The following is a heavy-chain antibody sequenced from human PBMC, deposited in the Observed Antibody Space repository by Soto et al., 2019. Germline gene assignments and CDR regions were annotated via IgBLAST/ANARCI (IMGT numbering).Heavy chain of an antibody. CDR3: ARDDCSSNRCYFGFFYYYGMDV. CDR2: IIPICGTA. V-gene: IGHV1-69*13. J-gene: IGHJ6*02. D-gene: IGHD2-2*01. CDR1: VGALRSYA. Sequence: SVNVSCPSPVGALRSYAISQVRQAPGQGLEWIGGIIPICGTANYAQKFQGRVTITADESTSTAYMALSSLRSEETAVYYCARDDCSSNRCYFGFFYYYGMDVWGQGTTVT.